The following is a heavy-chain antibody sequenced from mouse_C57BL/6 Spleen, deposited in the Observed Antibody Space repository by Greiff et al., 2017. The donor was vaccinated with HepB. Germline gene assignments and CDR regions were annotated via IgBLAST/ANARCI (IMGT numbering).Heavy chain of an antibody. D-gene: IGHD1-1*01. CDR1: GYTFTDYN. CDR3: AIPSYYYGSSPAWFAY. CDR2: INPNNGGT. J-gene: IGHJ3*01. V-gene: IGHV1-22*01. Sequence: VQLKESGPELVKPGASVKMSCKASGYTFTDYNMHWVKQSHGKSLEWIGYINPNNGGTSYNQKFKGKATLTVNKSSSTAYMEPRRLTSEVSAVYYCAIPSYYYGSSPAWFAYWGQGTLVTVSA.